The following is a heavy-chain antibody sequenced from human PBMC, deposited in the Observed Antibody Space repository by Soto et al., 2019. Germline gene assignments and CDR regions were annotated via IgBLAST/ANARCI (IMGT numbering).Heavy chain of an antibody. Sequence: GGSVKLSCKASGGTFSSYAISWVRQAPGQGLEWMGGIIPIFGTANYAQKFQGRVTITADESTSTAYMELSSLRSEDTAVYYCARSTRFLEWVNWIDPWGQGTLVTVSS. CDR2: IIPIFGTA. CDR3: ARSTRFLEWVNWIDP. D-gene: IGHD3-3*01. V-gene: IGHV1-69*13. J-gene: IGHJ5*02. CDR1: GGTFSSYA.